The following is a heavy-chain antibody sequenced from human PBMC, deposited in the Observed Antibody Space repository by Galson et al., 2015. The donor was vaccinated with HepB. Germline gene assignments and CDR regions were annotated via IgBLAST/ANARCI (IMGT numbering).Heavy chain of an antibody. J-gene: IGHJ3*02. CDR3: ASGSGYASDAFDI. D-gene: IGHD5-12*01. CDR2: ISSSSTI. Sequence: SLRLSCAASGFTFSDYYMSWIRQAPGKGLEWVSYISSSSTIYYADSVKGRFTISRDNAKNSLYLQMNSLRAEDTAVYYCASGSGYASDAFDIWGQGTMVTVSS. CDR1: GFTFSDYY. V-gene: IGHV3-69-1*01.